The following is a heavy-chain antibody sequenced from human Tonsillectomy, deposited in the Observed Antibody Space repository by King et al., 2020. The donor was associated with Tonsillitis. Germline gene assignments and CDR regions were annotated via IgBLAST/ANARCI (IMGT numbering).Heavy chain of an antibody. CDR3: ANDPRDGIVARHPYFNWFDP. D-gene: IGHD6-6*01. CDR1: GFTFSSYA. V-gene: IGHV3-23*04. J-gene: IGHJ5*02. CDR2: ISGSGGST. Sequence: VQLVESGGGLVQPGGSLRLSCAASGFTFSSYAMSWVRQAPGKGLEWVSAISGSGGSTYYADSVKGRFTISRDNSKNTLYLQMNSLRAEDTAVYYCANDPRDGIVARHPYFNWFDPWGQGTLVTVSS.